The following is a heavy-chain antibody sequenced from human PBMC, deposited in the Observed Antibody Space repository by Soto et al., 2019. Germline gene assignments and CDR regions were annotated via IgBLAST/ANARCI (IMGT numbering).Heavy chain of an antibody. CDR1: GGSFSGYY. J-gene: IGHJ4*02. CDR3: ARGAWDDSSGYHYFDY. Sequence: QVQLQQWGAGLLKPSESLSLTCAVYGGSFSGYYWSWIRQPPGKGLEWIGEINHSGSSNYIASLKSRVTISVDTSRNQISLKLRSVTAADTAVYYCARGAWDDSSGYHYFDYWAQGTLVTVSS. CDR2: INHSGSS. D-gene: IGHD3-22*01. V-gene: IGHV4-34*01.